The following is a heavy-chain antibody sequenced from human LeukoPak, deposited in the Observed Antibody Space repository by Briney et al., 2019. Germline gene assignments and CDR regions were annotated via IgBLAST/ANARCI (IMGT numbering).Heavy chain of an antibody. CDR2: IDGSGGTT. D-gene: IGHD2-2*01. CDR1: GFTFTRNA. V-gene: IGHV3-23*01. CDR3: AKAHCSSTSCSRADN. J-gene: IGHJ4*02. Sequence: GGSLRLSCAASGFTFTRNAMAWVRQAPGKGLEWVSAIDGSGGTTFCADSEKGRVTISRVQSTNTVYLQMNSLRADDTAVYYCAKAHCSSTSCSRADNWGQGTLVTVSS.